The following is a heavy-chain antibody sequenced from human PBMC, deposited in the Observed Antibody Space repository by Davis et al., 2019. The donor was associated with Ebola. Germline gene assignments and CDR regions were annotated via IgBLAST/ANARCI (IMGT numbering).Heavy chain of an antibody. CDR2: ISWNSGSI. V-gene: IGHV3-9*01. J-gene: IGHJ6*02. CDR1: GFTFDDYA. Sequence: SLKISCAASGFTFDDYAMHWVRQAPGKGLEWVSGISWNSGSIGYADSVKGRFTISRDNAKNSLYLQMNSLRAEDTAVYYCARALCSGGSCYQVRYYYYGMDVWGQGTTVTVSS. CDR3: ARALCSGGSCYQVRYYYYGMDV. D-gene: IGHD2-15*01.